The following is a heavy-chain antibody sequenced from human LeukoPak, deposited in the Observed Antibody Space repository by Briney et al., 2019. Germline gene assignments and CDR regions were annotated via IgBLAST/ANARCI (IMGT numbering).Heavy chain of an antibody. D-gene: IGHD4-11*01. J-gene: IGHJ4*02. V-gene: IGHV3-11*04. CDR2: ISSSGSTI. Sequence: GGSLRLSCAASGFTFSDYYMSWIRQAPGKGLEWVSYISSSGSTIYYADSVKGRFTISRNNAKNSLYLQMNRLRADEDTAVYYCARDNSNLDYWGQGTLVTVSS. CDR3: ARDNSNLDY. CDR1: GFTFSDYY.